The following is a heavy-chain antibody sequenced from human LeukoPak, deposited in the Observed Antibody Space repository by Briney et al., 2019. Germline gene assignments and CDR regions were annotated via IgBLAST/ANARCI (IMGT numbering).Heavy chain of an antibody. V-gene: IGHV1-69*05. Sequence: SVKVSCKASGGTFSSYAISWVRQAPGQGLEWMGGIIPIFGTANYAQKFQGSVTITTDESTSTAYMELSSLRSEDTAVYYCAKNRDSHYYMDVWGKGTTVTVSS. CDR3: AKNRDSHYYMDV. CDR1: GGTFSSYA. J-gene: IGHJ6*03. D-gene: IGHD1-14*01. CDR2: IIPIFGTA.